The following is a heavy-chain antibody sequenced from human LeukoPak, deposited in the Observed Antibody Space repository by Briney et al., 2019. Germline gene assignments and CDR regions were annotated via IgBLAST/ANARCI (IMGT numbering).Heavy chain of an antibody. CDR3: ARDRQCGY. D-gene: IGHD2-21*01. V-gene: IGHV1-18*01. Sequence: ASVKVSCKASGYTFTSYGISWVRQAPGQGLEWMGWISPYNGNTNYTPKLQGRVTMTTDTATSTAYMELTSLTSDDTAVYYCARDRQCGYWGQGTLVTVSS. CDR1: GYTFTSYG. CDR2: ISPYNGNT. J-gene: IGHJ4*02.